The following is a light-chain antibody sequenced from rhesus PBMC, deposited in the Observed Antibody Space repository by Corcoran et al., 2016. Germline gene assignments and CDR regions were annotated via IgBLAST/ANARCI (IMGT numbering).Light chain of an antibody. CDR2: YAS. CDR3: QQHNSYPPSLT. CDR1: QGISNY. Sequence: DIQMTQSPSSLSASVGYTVTITCRASQGISNYLAWYQQKPGKAPKPLIYYASNLESGGPSRISGSGSGTDFTLTISSLQPKDFATYYYQQHNSYPPSLTFGGGTEVKIK. J-gene: IGKJ4*01. V-gene: IGKV1S14*01.